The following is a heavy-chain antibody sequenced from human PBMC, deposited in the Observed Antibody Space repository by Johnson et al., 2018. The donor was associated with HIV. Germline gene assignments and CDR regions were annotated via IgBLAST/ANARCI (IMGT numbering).Heavy chain of an antibody. CDR2: ISYDGSKK. Sequence: QVQLLESGGGVVQPGRSLRLSCAASEFTFSAFGMHWVRQAPGKGLEWVAVISYDGSKKYYADSVKGRFTISRDNSKNTLYLQMNSRRAMDTAVYYCAKDVGNYWPDAFDIWGQATIVTVSS. CDR1: EFTFSAFG. V-gene: IGHV3-30*18. D-gene: IGHD3-22*01. J-gene: IGHJ3*02. CDR3: AKDVGNYWPDAFDI.